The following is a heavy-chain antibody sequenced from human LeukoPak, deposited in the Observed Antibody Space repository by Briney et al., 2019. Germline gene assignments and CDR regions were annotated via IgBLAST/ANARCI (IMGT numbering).Heavy chain of an antibody. V-gene: IGHV4-59*08. CDR2: IYYSGST. Sequence: PSETLSLTCTVSGGSISSYYWSWIRQLPGKGLEWIGCIYYSGSTNYNPSLKSRVTISVDTSKNQFSLKLSSVTAADTAVYYCARIAVAGTGYFDYWGQGTLVTVSS. CDR1: GGSISSYY. J-gene: IGHJ4*02. D-gene: IGHD6-19*01. CDR3: ARIAVAGTGYFDY.